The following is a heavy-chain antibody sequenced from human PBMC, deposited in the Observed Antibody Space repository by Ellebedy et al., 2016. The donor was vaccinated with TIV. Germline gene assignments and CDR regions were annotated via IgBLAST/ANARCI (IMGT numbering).Heavy chain of an antibody. CDR3: AGGISVAGTSLGF. V-gene: IGHV3-7*03. CDR1: GFTFRSYW. Sequence: GGSLRLSCAASGFTFRSYWMSWVRQAPGKGLEWVANIKRDGSEKYYVDSVKDRFTISRDNAKNSLYLQMNSLRAEDTAVYYCAGGISVAGTSLGFWGQGTLVTVSS. CDR2: IKRDGSEK. D-gene: IGHD6-19*01. J-gene: IGHJ4*02.